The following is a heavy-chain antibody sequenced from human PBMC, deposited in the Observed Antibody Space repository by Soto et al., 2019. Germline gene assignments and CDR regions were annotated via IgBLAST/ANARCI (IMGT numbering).Heavy chain of an antibody. D-gene: IGHD1-20*01. CDR3: ATSIKPNGEYFQH. V-gene: IGHV3-30-3*01. Sequence: QVQLVESGGSVVQPGRSLRLSCAASGFTFSSYAMHWVRQAPGKGLQWVAVISYDGDNKYYADSVRGRFTISRDNSKNMLFLQMNSLRAEDTAVFYCATSIKPNGEYFQHWGQGTMVTVSS. CDR2: ISYDGDNK. J-gene: IGHJ1*01. CDR1: GFTFSSYA.